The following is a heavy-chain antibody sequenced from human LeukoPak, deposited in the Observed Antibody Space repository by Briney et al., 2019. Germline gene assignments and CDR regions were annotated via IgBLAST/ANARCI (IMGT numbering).Heavy chain of an antibody. V-gene: IGHV3-7*04. Sequence: PGGSLRLSCAASGFTFSTYWTSWVRQAPGKGLEWVANIKQDGSEKYYVDSVKGRFTISKDNAKNSLYLQMNSLRAEDTAVYYCAREEWFFDYWGQGTTVTVSS. CDR1: GFTFSTYW. D-gene: IGHD3-3*01. CDR3: AREEWFFDY. J-gene: IGHJ4*03. CDR2: IKQDGSEK.